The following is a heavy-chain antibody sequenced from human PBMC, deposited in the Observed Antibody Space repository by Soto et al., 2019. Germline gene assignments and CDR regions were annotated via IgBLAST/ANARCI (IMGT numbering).Heavy chain of an antibody. Sequence: ASVKVSCKASGYTFTSCGISWVRQAPGQGLEWMGWISAYNGNTNYAQKLQGRVTMTTDTSTSTAYMELRSLRSDDTAVYYCARFTWELPYFDYWGQGTLVTVSS. J-gene: IGHJ4*02. V-gene: IGHV1-18*01. D-gene: IGHD1-26*01. CDR1: GYTFTSCG. CDR3: ARFTWELPYFDY. CDR2: ISAYNGNT.